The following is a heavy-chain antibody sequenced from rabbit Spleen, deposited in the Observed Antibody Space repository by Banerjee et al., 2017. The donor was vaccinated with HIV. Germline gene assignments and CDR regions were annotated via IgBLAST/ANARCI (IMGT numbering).Heavy chain of an antibody. J-gene: IGHJ3*01. CDR1: GFDFSTYG. CDR2: IDTSSGKA. CDR3: ARDVDAVIGWNFGW. V-gene: IGHV1S45*01. D-gene: IGHD4-1*01. Sequence: QEQLVESGGGLVQPGGSLKLSCKASGFDFSTYGVSWVRQAPGKGLEWIGYIDTSSGKAFYASWPKGRFTFSKSSSTMVTLQMTRMTAAAAATYFCARDVDAVIGWNFGWWGQGTLVTVS.